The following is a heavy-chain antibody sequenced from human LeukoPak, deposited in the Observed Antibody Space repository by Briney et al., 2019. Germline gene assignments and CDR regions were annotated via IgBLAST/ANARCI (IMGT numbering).Heavy chain of an antibody. CDR2: ISAYNGNT. J-gene: IGHJ5*02. CDR1: GYTFTSYG. Sequence: ASVKVSCKASGYTFTSYGISWVRQAPGQGLEWMGWISAYNGNTNYAQKLQGRVTMTTETSTSTAYMELRSLRSDDKVVYYRARESDISGYDYKWLDPWGQGTLVTVSS. V-gene: IGHV1-18*01. D-gene: IGHD5-12*01. CDR3: ARESDISGYDYKWLDP.